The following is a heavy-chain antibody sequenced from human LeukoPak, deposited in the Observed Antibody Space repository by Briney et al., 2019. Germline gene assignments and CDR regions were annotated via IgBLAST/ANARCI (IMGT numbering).Heavy chain of an antibody. V-gene: IGHV3-66*02. CDR1: GFTVSSNY. CDR2: IYSGGST. Sequence: PGGSLRLSCAVSGFTVSSNYMSWVRQAPGKGLEWVSVIYSGGSTYYADSVKGRFTISRDNSKNTLYLQMNSLRAEDTAVYYCARAGDGYNPFRGNGMDVWGQGTTVTVSS. CDR3: ARAGDGYNPFRGNGMDV. D-gene: IGHD5-24*01. J-gene: IGHJ6*02.